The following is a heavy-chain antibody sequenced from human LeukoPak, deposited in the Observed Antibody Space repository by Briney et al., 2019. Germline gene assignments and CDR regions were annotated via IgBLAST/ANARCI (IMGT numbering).Heavy chain of an antibody. Sequence: SETLSLTCTVSGGSISSCYWSWIRQPPGKGLEWIGYIYYNGSTNYNPSLKSRVTISVDTSKSHFSLRLTSVTAADTAVYYCARAAYRVPMLRGPTHKYYFDPWGQGTLVTVSS. D-gene: IGHD3-10*01. J-gene: IGHJ5*02. CDR1: GGSISSCY. V-gene: IGHV4-59*01. CDR3: ARAAYRVPMLRGPTHKYYFDP. CDR2: IYYNGST.